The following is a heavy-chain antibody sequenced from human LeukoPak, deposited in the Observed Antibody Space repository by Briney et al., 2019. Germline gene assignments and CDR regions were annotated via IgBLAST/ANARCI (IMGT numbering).Heavy chain of an antibody. CDR1: GFTFSSYA. Sequence: GGSLRLTCAASGFTFSSYAMSWVRQAPGKGLEWVSAISGSGGSTYYADSVKGRFTISRDNSKNTLYLQMNSLRAEDTAVYYCAKSIYSSSWTSGGYWGQGTLVTVSS. CDR3: AKSIYSSSWTSGGY. J-gene: IGHJ4*02. V-gene: IGHV3-23*01. D-gene: IGHD6-13*01. CDR2: ISGSGGST.